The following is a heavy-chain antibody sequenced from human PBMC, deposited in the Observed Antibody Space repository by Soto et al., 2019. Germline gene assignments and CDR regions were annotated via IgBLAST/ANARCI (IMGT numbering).Heavy chain of an antibody. Sequence: ASVKVSCKASGYTFTGYYMHWVRQAPGQGLEWMGWINPNSGGTNYAQKFQGRVTMTRDTSISTAYMELSRLRSDDTAVYYCARVWYSNYDVLGYWGQGNLVTVSS. V-gene: IGHV1-2*02. D-gene: IGHD4-4*01. CDR1: GYTFTGYY. J-gene: IGHJ4*02. CDR2: INPNSGGT. CDR3: ARVWYSNYDVLGY.